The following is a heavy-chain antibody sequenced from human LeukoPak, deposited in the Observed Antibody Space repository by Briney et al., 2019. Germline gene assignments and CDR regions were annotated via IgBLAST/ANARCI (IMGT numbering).Heavy chain of an antibody. V-gene: IGHV1-69*17. CDR2: IIPIFGIA. Sequence: SVKVSFKASGGTFISYAISWVRQAPGQGLEWMGRIIPIFGIANYAQKFQGRVTITADKSTSTAYMELSSLRSEDTAVYYCARGIGYCSGGSCYRIGDAFDIWGQGTMVTVSS. CDR3: ARGIGYCSGGSCYRIGDAFDI. D-gene: IGHD2-15*01. CDR1: GGTFISYA. J-gene: IGHJ3*02.